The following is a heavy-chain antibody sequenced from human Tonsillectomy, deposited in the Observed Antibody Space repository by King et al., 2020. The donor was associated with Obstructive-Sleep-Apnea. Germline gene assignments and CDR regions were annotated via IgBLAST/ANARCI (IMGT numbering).Heavy chain of an antibody. CDR1: GGSISSYY. CDR2: VYSSGST. J-gene: IGHJ5*02. CDR3: AKYSSGWYGGNWFDP. V-gene: IGHV4-59*01. D-gene: IGHD6-19*01. Sequence: VQLHESGPTLVKPSETLSLTCTVSGGSISSYYCAWLRQSPGKGLEWLGHVYSSGSTTYNPSVKSRVTISSDTSKNQFSLNLRSVTAADTAVYYCAKYSSGWYGGNWFDPWGQGTLVTVSS.